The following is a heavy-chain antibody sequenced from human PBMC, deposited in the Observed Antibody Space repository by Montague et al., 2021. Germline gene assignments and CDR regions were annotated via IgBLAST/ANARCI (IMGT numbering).Heavy chain of an antibody. V-gene: IGHV3-30-3*01. Sequence: SLRLSCAVSGFSLSRYAMMWVRQAPGKGPEWLALNSHDGRAKVYADSVEGRFSVYRDNSENTLYLQMDSLRVEDTAIYYCARAYYDGTSGRFGLWGQGNLVTVSS. D-gene: IGHD3-22*01. CDR2: NSHDGRAK. J-gene: IGHJ5*02. CDR3: ARAYYDGTSGRFGL. CDR1: GFSLSRYA.